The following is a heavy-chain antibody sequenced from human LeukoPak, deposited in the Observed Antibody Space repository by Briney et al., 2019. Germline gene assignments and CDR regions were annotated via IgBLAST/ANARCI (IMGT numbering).Heavy chain of an antibody. Sequence: PGGSLRLSCAASGFTFSSYWMHWVRQVPGKGLAWVSRIDEFGSVTNSADSVQGRFSISRDNAKNALYLQMNSLRAEDTAVYYCVRDMFGGRDYWGQGTLVTASS. CDR3: VRDMFGGRDY. CDR2: IDEFGSVT. D-gene: IGHD3-10*02. J-gene: IGHJ4*02. V-gene: IGHV3-74*01. CDR1: GFTFSSYW.